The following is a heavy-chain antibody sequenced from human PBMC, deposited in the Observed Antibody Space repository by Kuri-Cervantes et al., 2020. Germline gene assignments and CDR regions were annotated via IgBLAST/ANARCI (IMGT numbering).Heavy chain of an antibody. Sequence: GESLKISCAASGFTLSSYSMNWVRQAPGKGLEWVSYISSSSSTIYYADSVKGRFTISRDNSKNTLYLQMNSLRAEDTAVYYCARDPLPLYCSGGSCYSTDDAFDIWGQGTMVTVSS. V-gene: IGHV3-48*01. J-gene: IGHJ3*02. CDR2: ISSSSSTI. D-gene: IGHD2-15*01. CDR3: ARDPLPLYCSGGSCYSTDDAFDI. CDR1: GFTLSSYS.